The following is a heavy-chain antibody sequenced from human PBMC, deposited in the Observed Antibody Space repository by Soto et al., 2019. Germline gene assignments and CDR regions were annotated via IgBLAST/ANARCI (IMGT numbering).Heavy chain of an antibody. V-gene: IGHV3-72*01. CDR3: AKDPESEIQWFYYFES. CDR1: GFNFSDHC. D-gene: IGHD3-10*01. CDR2: SRTKVNSYTT. Sequence: GGSLRLSCAASGFNFSDHCMDWVRQAPGKGLEWLGRSRTKVNSYTTEYAASVKGRFTISRDDSENSLYLQMNSLKTEDTAVYYCAKDPESEIQWFYYFESWGQGTLVTVSS. J-gene: IGHJ4*02.